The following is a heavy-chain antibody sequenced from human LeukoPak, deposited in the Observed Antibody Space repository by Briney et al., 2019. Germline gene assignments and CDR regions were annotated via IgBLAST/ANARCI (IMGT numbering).Heavy chain of an antibody. Sequence: GASLHISCKGSGYSFTSYWIGWVRQIAGKGLEWMGIIYPGDSDTRYSPSFQGQVTISADKSISTAYLQWSSLKASDTAMYYCARAEQAGTTYYYYYYGMDVWGQGTTVTVSS. D-gene: IGHD6-13*01. CDR3: ARAEQAGTTYYYYYYGMDV. J-gene: IGHJ6*02. V-gene: IGHV5-51*01. CDR1: GYSFTSYW. CDR2: IYPGDSDT.